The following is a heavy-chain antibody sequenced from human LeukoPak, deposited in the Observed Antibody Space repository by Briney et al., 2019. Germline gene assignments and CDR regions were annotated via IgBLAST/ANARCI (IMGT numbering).Heavy chain of an antibody. CDR1: GFTFSSYA. J-gene: IGHJ4*02. CDR2: ISYDGSNK. CDR3: ARGGGTMEEDY. D-gene: IGHD1-14*01. Sequence: PGGSLRLSCAASGFTFSSYAMHWVRQAPGKGLEWVAVISYDGSNKYYADSVKGQFTISRDNSKNTLYLQMNSLRAEDTAVNYCARGGGTMEEDYWGQGTLVTVSS. V-gene: IGHV3-30*04.